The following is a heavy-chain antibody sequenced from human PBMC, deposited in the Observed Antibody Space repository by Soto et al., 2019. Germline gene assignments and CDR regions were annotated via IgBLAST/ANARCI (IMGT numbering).Heavy chain of an antibody. J-gene: IGHJ6*02. V-gene: IGHV4-30-4*01. CDR3: ARDTLEYSSSSTPYNYYYYYGMDV. CDR1: GGSISSGDYY. CDR2: IYYSGST. D-gene: IGHD6-6*01. Sequence: SETLSLTCTVSGGSISSGDYYWSWIRQPPGKGLEWIGYIYYSGSTYYNPSLKSRVTISVDTSKNQFSLKLSSVTVADTAVYYCARDTLEYSSSSTPYNYYYYYGMDVWGQGTTVTVSS.